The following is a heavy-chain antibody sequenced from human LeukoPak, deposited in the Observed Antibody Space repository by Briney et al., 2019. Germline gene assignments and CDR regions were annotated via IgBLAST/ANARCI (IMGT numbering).Heavy chain of an antibody. J-gene: IGHJ4*02. V-gene: IGHV1-69*04. D-gene: IGHD4-17*01. CDR2: IIPILGIA. Sequence: ASVKVSCKASGGTFSSYAVSWVRQVPGQGLEWMGRIIPILGIANYAQKFQGRVTITADKSTSTAYMELSSLRSEDTAVYYCLDGAYFDYWGQGTLVTVSS. CDR3: LDGAYFDY. CDR1: GGTFSSYA.